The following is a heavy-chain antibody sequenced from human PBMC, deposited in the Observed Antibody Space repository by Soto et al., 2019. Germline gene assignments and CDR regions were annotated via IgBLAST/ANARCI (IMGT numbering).Heavy chain of an antibody. J-gene: IGHJ4*02. CDR2: IYYSGST. V-gene: IGHV4-59*01. CDR1: GGSINDFY. Sequence: SETLSRTCTVSGGSINDFYWSWIRQPPGKGLEWIGYIYYSGSTDYNPSLKGRVTISVDTSKNQFSLKLRSATAADTAVYYCARVGGVAARTFDYWGQGTLVTVSS. D-gene: IGHD6-6*01. CDR3: ARVGGVAARTFDY.